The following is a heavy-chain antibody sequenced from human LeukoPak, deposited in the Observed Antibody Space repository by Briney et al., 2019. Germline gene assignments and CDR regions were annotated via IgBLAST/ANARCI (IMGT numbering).Heavy chain of an antibody. J-gene: IGHJ4*02. V-gene: IGHV1-69*05. Sequence: SVKVSCKASGGTFSSYAISWVRQAPGQGLEWMGGIIPIFGTANYAQKLQGRVTINTDDSTSTAYMELSSLRSEDTAVYYCARGDGSGVAATYDYWGQGTLVTVSS. D-gene: IGHD2-15*01. CDR2: IIPIFGTA. CDR3: ARGDGSGVAATYDY. CDR1: GGTFSSYA.